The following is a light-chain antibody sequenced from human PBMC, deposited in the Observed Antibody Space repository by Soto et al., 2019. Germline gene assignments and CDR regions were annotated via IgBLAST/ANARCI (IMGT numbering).Light chain of an antibody. J-gene: IGKJ1*01. CDR3: QQYGGLPRT. CDR2: GAS. Sequence: EILMTQSPATLSVSPGERASLSCRASQSVTSDYLAWYQQRPGQAPRLLIYGASSRATGIPDRFSGSGSGTDFTLIISKLEPEDFAVYYCQQYGGLPRTFGQGTKVDIK. V-gene: IGKV3-20*01. CDR1: QSVTSDY.